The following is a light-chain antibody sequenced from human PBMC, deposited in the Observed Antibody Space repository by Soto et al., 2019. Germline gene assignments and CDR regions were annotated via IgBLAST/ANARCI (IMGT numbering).Light chain of an antibody. CDR2: DVS. CDR1: SDDIGANNY. Sequence: QSALTQPASVSGSPGQSITISCTGTSDDIGANNYVSWYQQHPGKAPKLIIYDVSNRPWGVSHRFSGSKSGNTASLTIAGLQAEDGADYHCSSYTGSNTHVVFGGGTKVTVL. V-gene: IGLV2-14*01. CDR3: SSYTGSNTHVV. J-gene: IGLJ2*01.